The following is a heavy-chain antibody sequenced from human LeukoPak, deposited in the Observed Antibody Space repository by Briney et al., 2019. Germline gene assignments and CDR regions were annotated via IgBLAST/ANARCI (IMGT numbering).Heavy chain of an antibody. J-gene: IGHJ4*02. CDR1: GFTFGDYA. V-gene: IGHV3-49*04. D-gene: IGHD2-15*01. CDR2: IRSKAYGGTT. CDR3: TSGSIVVVVAATLGEIDY. Sequence: GRSLRLSCTASGFTFGDYAMSWVRRAPGKGLEWVGFIRSKAYGGTTEYAASVKGRFTISRDDSKSIAYLQMNSLKTEDTAVYYCTSGSIVVVVAATLGEIDYWGQGTLVTVSS.